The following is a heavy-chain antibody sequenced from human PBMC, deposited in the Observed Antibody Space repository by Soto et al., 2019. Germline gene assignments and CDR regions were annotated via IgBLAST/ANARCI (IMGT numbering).Heavy chain of an antibody. J-gene: IGHJ4*02. V-gene: IGHV3-48*02. CDR2: ISSSSSTI. CDR1: GFTFSSYS. CDR3: ASERGLYSSGWYPDYFDY. Sequence: EVQLVESGGGLVQPGGSLRLSCAASGFTFSSYSMNWVRQAPGKGLEWVSYISSSSSTIYYADSVKGRFTISRDNAKNSLYLQMNSLRDEDTAVYYCASERGLYSSGWYPDYFDYWGQGTLVTVSS. D-gene: IGHD6-19*01.